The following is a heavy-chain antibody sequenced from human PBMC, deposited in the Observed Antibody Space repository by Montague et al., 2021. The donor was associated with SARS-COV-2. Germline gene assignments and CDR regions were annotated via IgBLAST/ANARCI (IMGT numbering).Heavy chain of an antibody. CDR1: GGSISSYY. CDR2: IYYSGRT. CDR3: ARGGGSGYRYYFDY. V-gene: IGHV4-59*01. D-gene: IGHD3-22*01. Sequence: SETLSLTCTVSGGSISSYYWNWIRQPPGKGLEWIGYIYYSGRTNXKPSLKGRVTISVDTSKNQFSLKLSSVTAADTAVYYCARGGGSGYRYYFDYWGQGSLVTVSS. J-gene: IGHJ4*02.